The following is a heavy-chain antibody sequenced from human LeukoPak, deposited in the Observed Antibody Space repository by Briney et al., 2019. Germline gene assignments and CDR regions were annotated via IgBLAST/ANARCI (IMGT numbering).Heavy chain of an antibody. CDR3: ARGGDSGYRSRFDY. D-gene: IGHD5-12*01. CDR2: VNHSGST. V-gene: IGHV4-34*01. J-gene: IGHJ4*02. CDR1: GGPFSGYS. Sequence: PSETLSLTCAVHGGPFSGYSWNWIRQPPGMGLEWIGEVNHSGSTNYNPSLKSRVTISVDTAKNQFSLKLSSVTAADTSVYYCARGGDSGYRSRFDYWGQGTLVTVSS.